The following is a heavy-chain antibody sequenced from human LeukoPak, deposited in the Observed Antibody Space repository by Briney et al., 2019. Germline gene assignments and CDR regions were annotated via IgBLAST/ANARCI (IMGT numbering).Heavy chain of an antibody. J-gene: IGHJ4*02. CDR2: INHSGST. Sequence: SETLSLTCAVYGGSFSGYYWSWIREPPGKGLEWIGEINHSGSTNYNPSLKCRVTISVDTTKNQFSLKLSSVTAADTAVYYCAREAGYSYGEEYFDYWGQGILVTVSS. D-gene: IGHD5-18*01. CDR1: GGSFSGYY. V-gene: IGHV4-34*01. CDR3: AREAGYSYGEEYFDY.